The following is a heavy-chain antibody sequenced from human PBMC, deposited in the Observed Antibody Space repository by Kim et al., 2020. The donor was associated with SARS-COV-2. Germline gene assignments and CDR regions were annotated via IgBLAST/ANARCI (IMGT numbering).Heavy chain of an antibody. CDR2: IYYSGST. D-gene: IGHD6-19*01. Sequence: SETLSLTCTVSGGSISSYYWSWIRQPPGKGLEWIGYIYYSGSTNYNPSLKSRVTISVDTSKNQFSLKLSSVTAADTAVYYCARVKEVYTSGWYEDYWGQGTLVTVSS. CDR3: ARVKEVYTSGWYEDY. CDR1: GGSISSYY. V-gene: IGHV4-59*01. J-gene: IGHJ4*02.